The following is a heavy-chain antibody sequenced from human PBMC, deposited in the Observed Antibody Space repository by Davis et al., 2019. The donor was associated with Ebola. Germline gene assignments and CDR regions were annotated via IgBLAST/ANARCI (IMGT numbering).Heavy chain of an antibody. CDR1: GGSFSGYY. CDR2: INHSGST. Sequence: SQTLSLTCAVYGGSFSGYYWSWIRQPPGKGLEWIGEINHSGSTNYNPSLKSRVTISVDTSKNQFSLKLSSVTAADTAVYYCARSPYDYIDYWGQGTLATVSS. D-gene: IGHD5-12*01. J-gene: IGHJ4*02. CDR3: ARSPYDYIDY. V-gene: IGHV4-34*01.